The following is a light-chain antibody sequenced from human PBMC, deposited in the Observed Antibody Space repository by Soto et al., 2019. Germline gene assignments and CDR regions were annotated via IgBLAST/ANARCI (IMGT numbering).Light chain of an antibody. CDR3: QQYDYSRT. J-gene: IGKJ1*01. CDR2: DVS. V-gene: IGKV1-5*01. Sequence: DIQLTQSPSTLSASVGDSVTITCRASQNISTSLAWYQHKPGKAPKLLMFDVSNLESGVPSRFSGSGSGTELTLIISSLHSDDFATYYCQQYDYSRTFGQGTKVDIK. CDR1: QNISTS.